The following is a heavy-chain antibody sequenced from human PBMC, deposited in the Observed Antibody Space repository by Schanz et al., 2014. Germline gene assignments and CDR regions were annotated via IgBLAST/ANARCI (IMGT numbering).Heavy chain of an antibody. D-gene: IGHD1-1*01. J-gene: IGHJ1*01. CDR3: AIPRGSYAPNWSEARYFQH. CDR1: GGSFIGYD. V-gene: IGHV4-34*01. Sequence: QVRLQQWGAGLLKPSGTLSLTCAVYGGSFIGYDWSWIRQFPGQDLEWIGDINHYGRTNYNPSLMGRVSIPIDASQTQFSLKMTSVPAADTAIYYCAIPRGSYAPNWSEARYFQHWGQGSLVTVSS. CDR2: INHYGRT.